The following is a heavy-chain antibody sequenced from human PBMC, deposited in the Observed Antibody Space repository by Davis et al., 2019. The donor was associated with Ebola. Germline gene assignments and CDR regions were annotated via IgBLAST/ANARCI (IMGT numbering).Heavy chain of an antibody. V-gene: IGHV4-39*01. J-gene: IGHJ4*02. CDR3: ARIKGLHRWNYFDY. CDR2: IYYSGST. D-gene: IGHD4-11*01. CDR1: GFTFSSYSMN. Sequence: ESLKISCAASGFTFSSYSMNWVRQPPGKGLEWIGSIYYSGSTYYNPSLKSRVTISVDTSKNQFSLKLSSVTAADTAVYYCARIKGLHRWNYFDYWGQGTLVTVSS.